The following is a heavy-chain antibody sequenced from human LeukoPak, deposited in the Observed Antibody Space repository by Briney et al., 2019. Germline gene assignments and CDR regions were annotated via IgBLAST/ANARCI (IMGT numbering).Heavy chain of an antibody. CDR1: GYTLTSYA. D-gene: IGHD4-11*01. J-gene: IGHJ4*02. CDR3: ARGKATVTSLSFDY. V-gene: IGHV1-3*01. Sequence: ASVKVSCKASGYTLTSYAMHWVRQAPGQGLEWMGWINPGNGNTQHSQRFKGRVTITRDTSASTAYMELSSLTSEDTAMYYCARGKATVTSLSFDYWGQGILVTVFS. CDR2: INPGNGNT.